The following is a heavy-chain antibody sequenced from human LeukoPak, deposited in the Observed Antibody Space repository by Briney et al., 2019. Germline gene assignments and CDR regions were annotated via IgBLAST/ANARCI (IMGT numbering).Heavy chain of an antibody. V-gene: IGHV1-69*04. CDR2: IIPILGIA. CDR3: ARDPVDYGDYWAWFDP. CDR1: GGTFSSYA. D-gene: IGHD4-17*01. J-gene: IGHJ5*02. Sequence: SVKVSCKASGGTFSSYAISWVRQAPGQGLEWMGRIIPILGIANYAQKFQGRVTITADKSTSTAYMELSSLRSEDTAVYYCARDPVDYGDYWAWFDPWGQGTLVTVSS.